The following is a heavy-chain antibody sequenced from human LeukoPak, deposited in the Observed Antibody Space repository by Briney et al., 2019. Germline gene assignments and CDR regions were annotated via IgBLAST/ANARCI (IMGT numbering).Heavy chain of an antibody. CDR2: INHSGST. V-gene: IGHV4-34*01. CDR1: GGSFSGCY. D-gene: IGHD3-10*01. Sequence: SETLSLTCAVYGGSFSGCYWSWVRQPPGKGLEWIGEINHSGSTNYNPSLKSRVTISVDTSKNQFSLKLSSVTAADTAVYYCARSERGVRGVTIKFYYWGQGTLVTVSS. J-gene: IGHJ4*02. CDR3: ARSERGVRGVTIKFYY.